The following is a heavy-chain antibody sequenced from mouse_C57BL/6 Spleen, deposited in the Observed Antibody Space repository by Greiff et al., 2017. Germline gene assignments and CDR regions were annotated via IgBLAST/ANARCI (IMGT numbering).Heavy chain of an antibody. CDR1: GYTFTSYW. Sequence: VQLQQPGAELVRPGSSVKLSCKASGYTFTSYWMHWVKQRPIQGLEWIGNIDPSDSETHYNQKFKDKATVTVDKSSSTAYMQLSSLTSEDSAVYYCARSGGDDSLRFAYWGQGTLVTVSA. J-gene: IGHJ3*01. D-gene: IGHD6-2*01. CDR2: IDPSDSET. CDR3: ARSGGDDSLRFAY. V-gene: IGHV1-52*01.